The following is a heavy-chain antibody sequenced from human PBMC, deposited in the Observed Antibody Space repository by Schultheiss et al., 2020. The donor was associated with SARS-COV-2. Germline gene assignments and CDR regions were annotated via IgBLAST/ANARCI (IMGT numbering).Heavy chain of an antibody. D-gene: IGHD3-22*01. CDR2: IKSKTDGGTT. J-gene: IGHJ5*02. Sequence: GGSLRLSCAASGFTFSSYAMSWVRQAPGKGLEWVGRIKSKTDGGTTDYAAPVKGRFTISRDNSKNTLYLQMNSLRAEDTAVYYCAGTDYYDSSGYFNWFDPWGQGTLVTVSS. CDR3: AGTDYYDSSGYFNWFDP. CDR1: GFTFSSYA. V-gene: IGHV3-15*01.